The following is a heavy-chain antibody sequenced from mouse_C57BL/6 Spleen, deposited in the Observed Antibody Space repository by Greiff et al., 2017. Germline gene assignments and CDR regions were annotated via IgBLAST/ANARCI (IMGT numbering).Heavy chain of an antibody. Sequence: QVQLKQSGAELVMPGASVKLSCKASGYTFTSYWMHWVKQRPGQGLEWIGEIDPSDSYTNYNQKFKGKSTLTVDKSSSTAYMQLSSLTSEDSAVYYCARKDYGSSYWYFDVWGTGTTVTVSS. CDR1: GYTFTSYW. D-gene: IGHD1-1*01. CDR2: IDPSDSYT. CDR3: ARKDYGSSYWYFDV. J-gene: IGHJ1*03. V-gene: IGHV1-69*01.